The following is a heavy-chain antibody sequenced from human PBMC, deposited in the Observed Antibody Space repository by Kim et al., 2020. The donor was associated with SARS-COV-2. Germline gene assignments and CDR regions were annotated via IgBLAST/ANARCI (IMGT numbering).Heavy chain of an antibody. J-gene: IGHJ6*02. D-gene: IGHD2-15*01. CDR2: T. Sequence: TNSHPTLKSRVTISVDTSKNQFSLKLSSVTAADTAVYYCARELLPYGMDVWGQGNTVTVSS. V-gene: IGHV4-59*01. CDR3: ARELLPYGMDV.